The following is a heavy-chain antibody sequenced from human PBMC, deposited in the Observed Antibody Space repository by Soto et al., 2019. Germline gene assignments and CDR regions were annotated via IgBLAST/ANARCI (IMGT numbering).Heavy chain of an antibody. CDR3: ARDHFRSDDFWSGSLYYYGMDV. Sequence: ASLKGSCKSSGYTFTSYGISWVRQAPVQVLEWMGWISAYNGNTNYAQKLQGRVTMTTDTSTSTAYMELRSLRSDDTAVYYCARDHFRSDDFWSGSLYYYGMDVWGQGTTVTVSS. CDR1: GYTFTSYG. J-gene: IGHJ6*02. CDR2: ISAYNGNT. V-gene: IGHV1-18*01. D-gene: IGHD3-3*01.